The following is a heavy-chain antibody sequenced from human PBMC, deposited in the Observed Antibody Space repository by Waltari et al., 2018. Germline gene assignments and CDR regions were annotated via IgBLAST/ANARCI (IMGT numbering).Heavy chain of an antibody. Sequence: QVQLQESGPGLVKPSQTLSLTCTVSGGSISSGGYYWSWIRQHPGKGREWIGYIYHSGSTYYNPSLKSRVTRSVDRAKNQVSLKLSSVTAADTAVYYCARELTRPGHLRHYYYGMDVWGQGTTVTVSS. D-gene: IGHD6-6*01. CDR2: IYHSGST. CDR1: GGSISSGGYY. J-gene: IGHJ6*02. V-gene: IGHV4-31*03. CDR3: ARELTRPGHLRHYYYGMDV.